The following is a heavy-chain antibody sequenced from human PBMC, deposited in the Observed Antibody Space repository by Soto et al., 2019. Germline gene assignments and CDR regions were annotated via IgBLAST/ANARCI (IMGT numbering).Heavy chain of an antibody. J-gene: IGHJ6*02. CDR3: ARLGPWQLEKTSELYYYYGMDG. CDR2: ISAYNGNT. D-gene: IGHD6-6*01. V-gene: IGHV1-18*01. Sequence: GASVKVSCTASGYTFTSYGISWVRQAPGQGLEWMGWISAYNGNTNYAQKLQGRVTMTTDTSTSTAYMELRSLRSDDTAVYYCARLGPWQLEKTSELYYYYGMDGRGQGTTVTVSS. CDR1: GYTFTSYG.